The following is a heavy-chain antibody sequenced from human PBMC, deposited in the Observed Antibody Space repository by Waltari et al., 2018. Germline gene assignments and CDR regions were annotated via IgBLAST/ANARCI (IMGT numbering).Heavy chain of an antibody. CDR1: GDSISGSYY. J-gene: IGHJ6*03. V-gene: IGHV4-61*09. D-gene: IGHD2-21*01. CDR3: ARSDVVVAPARNNYYFPMEV. CDR2: IYSSGST. Sequence: QLQLQQSGPGLVKPSQTLSLACSLSGDSISGSYYWNWVRQTAGEGLEWLGYIYSSGSTNYIPSLQSRATISIVNKTHVSLKLAAVTAADTAVYYCARSDVVVAPARNNYYFPMEVWGQGTTVTVSS.